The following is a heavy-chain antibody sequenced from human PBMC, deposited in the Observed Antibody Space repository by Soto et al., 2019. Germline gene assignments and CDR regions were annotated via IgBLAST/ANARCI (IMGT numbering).Heavy chain of an antibody. CDR3: ARRTTAGRFDY. D-gene: IGHD4-17*01. Sequence: SETLSLTCTVSVGSISSSSYYWGWIRQPPGKGLEWIGSIYYSGSTYYNPSLKSRVTISVDTSKNQFSLKLSSVTAADTAVYYCARRTTAGRFDYWGQGTLVTVS. V-gene: IGHV4-39*01. CDR1: VGSISSSSYY. CDR2: IYYSGST. J-gene: IGHJ4*02.